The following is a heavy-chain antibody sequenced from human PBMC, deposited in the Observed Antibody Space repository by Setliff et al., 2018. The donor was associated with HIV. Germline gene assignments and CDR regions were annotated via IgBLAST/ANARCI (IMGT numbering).Heavy chain of an antibody. V-gene: IGHV5-51*01. CDR2: IFPRDSET. D-gene: IGHD3-9*01. CDR3: TRHPLRPGIAGYFYFVDV. Sequence: SLKISCKDSGYSLPNDWIGWVRQKPGKGLEWVAIIFPRDSETRYSPSFEGQVTISVDRSLNTVYLQWSRLRASDSAIYYCTRHPLRPGIAGYFYFVDVWGTGTTVTVSS. J-gene: IGHJ6*03. CDR1: GYSLPNDW.